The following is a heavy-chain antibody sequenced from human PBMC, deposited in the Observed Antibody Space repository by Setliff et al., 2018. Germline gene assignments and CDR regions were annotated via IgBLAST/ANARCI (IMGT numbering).Heavy chain of an antibody. CDR2: VYYSGMT. CDR3: VRMSGFLYMDV. D-gene: IGHD3-3*01. CDR1: GMSFSEHY. V-gene: IGHV4-59*04. Sequence: SETLSLTCVVDGMSFSEHYWAWIRQPPGKGLEWIGNVYYSGMTYSNPSLESRVTMSVETSKNQFSLKLNSVTAADTAVYYCVRMSGFLYMDVWGKGTTVTVSS. J-gene: IGHJ6*03.